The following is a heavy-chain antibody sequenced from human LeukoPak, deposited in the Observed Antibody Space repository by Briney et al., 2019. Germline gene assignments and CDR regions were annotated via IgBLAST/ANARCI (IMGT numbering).Heavy chain of an antibody. CDR3: ARDGGSITGTTGLFDY. V-gene: IGHV3-21*01. D-gene: IGHD1-7*01. Sequence: PGGSLRLSCAASGFTFSSYSMNWVRQAPGKGLEWVSSISSSSSYIYYADSLKGRFTISRDNAKNSLYLQMNSLKAEGTAVYYCARDGGSITGTTGLFDYWGQGTLVTVSS. CDR2: ISSSSSYI. CDR1: GFTFSSYS. J-gene: IGHJ4*02.